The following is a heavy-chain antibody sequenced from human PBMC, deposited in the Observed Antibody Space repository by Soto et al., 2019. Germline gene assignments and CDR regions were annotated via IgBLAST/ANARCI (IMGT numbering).Heavy chain of an antibody. Sequence: GESLKISCKGSGYIFTSYWISWVRQMPGKGLEWMGRIDPSDSYTNYSPSFQRHVTISAEKSISTAYLQWSCLKASDTAMYYCARLHYDSSGYPVTPLPDYYYGMDVWGQGTTVTVSS. CDR3: ARLHYDSSGYPVTPLPDYYYGMDV. CDR1: GYIFTSYW. J-gene: IGHJ6*02. D-gene: IGHD3-22*01. CDR2: IDPSDSYT. V-gene: IGHV5-10-1*01.